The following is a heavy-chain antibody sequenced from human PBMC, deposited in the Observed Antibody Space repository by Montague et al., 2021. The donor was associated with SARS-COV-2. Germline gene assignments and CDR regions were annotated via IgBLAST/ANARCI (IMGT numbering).Heavy chain of an antibody. J-gene: IGHJ2*01. CDR3: ARSPEPMIILIITSLNWYFDL. D-gene: IGHD3-22*01. V-gene: IGHV4-39*07. CDR2: IYYSGST. CDR1: GGSISSSNYF. Sequence: SETLSLTCTVSGGSISSSNYFWGWIRQPPGKGLEWIGSIYYSGSTYYNPSLKSRVTISVDTSKNQFSLKMSSVTAADTAVYYCARSPEPMIILIITSLNWYFDLWGRGTLVTVSS.